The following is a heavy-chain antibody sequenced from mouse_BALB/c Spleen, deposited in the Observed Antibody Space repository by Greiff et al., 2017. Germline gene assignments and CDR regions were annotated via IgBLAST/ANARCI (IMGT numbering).Heavy chain of an antibody. CDR1: GYTFTSYW. Sequence: QVQLQQPGAELVKPGASVKLSCKASGYTFTSYWMHWVKQRPGQGLEWIGEINPSNGRTNYNEKFKSKATPTVDKSSSTAYMQLSSLTSEDSAVYYCARSAYNRYGGGWYIDVWGAGTTVTVSS. V-gene: IGHV1S81*02. CDR3: ARSAYNRYGGGWYIDV. J-gene: IGHJ1*01. CDR2: INPSNGRT. D-gene: IGHD2-14*01.